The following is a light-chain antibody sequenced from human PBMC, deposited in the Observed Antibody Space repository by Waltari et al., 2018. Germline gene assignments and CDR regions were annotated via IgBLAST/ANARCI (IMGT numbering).Light chain of an antibody. J-gene: IGKJ3*01. CDR3: QQYSSFPFT. V-gene: IGKV1-5*03. CDR1: QSISSW. CDR2: KAS. Sequence: DIQMTQSPSTLSAFVGDRVTITCRASQSISSWLDWYQQKPGKAPNLLIYKASSLETGVPSRFSGSGSGTDFTLTISSLQPDDFATYYCQQYSSFPFTRGPGSKVDIK.